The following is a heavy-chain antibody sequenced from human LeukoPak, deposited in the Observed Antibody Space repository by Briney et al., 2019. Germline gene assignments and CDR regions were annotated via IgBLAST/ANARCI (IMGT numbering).Heavy chain of an antibody. CDR3: ARLFMGYSSSSSLFDYYYYMDV. D-gene: IGHD6-6*01. CDR2: IYPGDSDT. J-gene: IGHJ6*03. CDR1: GYSFTSYW. Sequence: GESLKISCKGSGYSFTSYWIGWVRQMPGKGLEWMGIIYPGDSDTRYSPSFQGQATISADKSISTAYLQWSSLKASDTAMYYCARLFMGYSSSSSLFDYYYYMDVWGKGTTVTASS. V-gene: IGHV5-51*01.